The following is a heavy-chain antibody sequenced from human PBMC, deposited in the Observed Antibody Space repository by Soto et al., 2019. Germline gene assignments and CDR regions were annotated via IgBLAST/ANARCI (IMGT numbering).Heavy chain of an antibody. Sequence: SETLSLTCTVSGGSISSSSYYWGWIRQPPGKGLEWIGSIYYSGSTYYNPSLKSRVTISVDTSKNQFSLKLSSVTAADTAVYYCARHLRTSYYDILTGYQSFHHWGQGTLDTVSS. CDR2: IYYSGST. CDR3: ARHLRTSYYDILTGYQSFHH. CDR1: GGSISSSSYY. J-gene: IGHJ1*01. D-gene: IGHD3-9*01. V-gene: IGHV4-39*01.